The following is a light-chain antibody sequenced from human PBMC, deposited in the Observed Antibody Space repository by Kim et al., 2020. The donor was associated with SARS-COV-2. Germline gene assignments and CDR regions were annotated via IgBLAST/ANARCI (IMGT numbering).Light chain of an antibody. CDR3: QYFRSPAWT. CDR2: GAS. CDR1: QSVSSSY. J-gene: IGKJ1*01. V-gene: IGKV3-20*01. Sequence: SPGERATLSCRASQSVSSSYLTWYQQKPGQAPGLLIYGASSRATGIPDRFSGSGSGTDFTLTISRLEPEDFAVYYCQYFRSPAWTFGQGTKVDIK.